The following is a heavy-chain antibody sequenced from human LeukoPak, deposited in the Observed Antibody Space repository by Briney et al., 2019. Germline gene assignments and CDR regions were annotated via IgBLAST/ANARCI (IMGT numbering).Heavy chain of an antibody. CDR3: AKGGGSYVPGGYYFDY. J-gene: IGHJ4*02. CDR1: GFTFCSYG. Sequence: HPGGSLRLSCAASGFTFCSYGMSWVRQAPGKGLEWVSAISGSCGSTYYADFVKGRFTISRDNSKNTLYLQMNSLRAEDTAVYYCAKGGGSYVPGGYYFDYWGQGTLVTVSS. CDR2: ISGSCGST. V-gene: IGHV3-23*01. D-gene: IGHD1-26*01.